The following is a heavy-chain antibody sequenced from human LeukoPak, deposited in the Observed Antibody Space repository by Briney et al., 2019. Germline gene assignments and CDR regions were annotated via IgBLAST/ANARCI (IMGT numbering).Heavy chain of an antibody. CDR3: GRSSGRIAAVGTRGALDI. J-gene: IGHJ3*02. V-gene: IGHV4-59*12. D-gene: IGHD6-13*01. Sequence: SKTLSLTCTVSGGSITSDYWNWIRQPPGKGLEWIGYIYYSGITNYNPSLKSRVTISVNTSKKQFSLELSSVTAADTAVYYCGRSSGRIAAVGTRGALDIWGQGTMVTVSS. CDR2: IYYSGIT. CDR1: GGSITSDY.